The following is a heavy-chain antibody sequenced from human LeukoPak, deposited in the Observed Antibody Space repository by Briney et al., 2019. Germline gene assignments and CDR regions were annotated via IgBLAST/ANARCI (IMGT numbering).Heavy chain of an antibody. V-gene: IGHV3-48*04. D-gene: IGHD5-24*01. CDR1: GFTFSSYS. J-gene: IGHJ1*01. CDR2: ISTSSSTI. Sequence: GGSLRLSCAASGFTFSSYSMNWVRQAPGKGLEWVSYISTSSSTIYYADSVKGRFTISRDNAENSLYLQMNSLRVEDTAVYYCARHFSEDGYNAAPFQHWGQGTLVTVSS. CDR3: ARHFSEDGYNAAPFQH.